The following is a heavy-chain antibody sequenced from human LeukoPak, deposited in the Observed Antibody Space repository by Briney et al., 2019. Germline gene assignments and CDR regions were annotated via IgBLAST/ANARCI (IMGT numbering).Heavy chain of an antibody. CDR1: GGTFSSYA. V-gene: IGHV1-69*04. J-gene: IGHJ4*02. Sequence: SVKVSCKASGGTFSSYAISWVRQAPGQGLEWMGRIIPIFGIANYAQKFQGRVTITADKSTSTAYMELSSLRSEDTAVYYCARDKAGATVYYFDYWGQGTLVTVSS. CDR3: ARDKAGATVYYFDY. D-gene: IGHD1-26*01. CDR2: IIPIFGIA.